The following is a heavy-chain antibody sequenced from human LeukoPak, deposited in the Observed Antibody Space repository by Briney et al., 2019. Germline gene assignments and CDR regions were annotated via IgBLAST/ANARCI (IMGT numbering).Heavy chain of an antibody. CDR3: TRYNNDHFDY. V-gene: IGHV3-33*01. D-gene: IGHD1-14*01. CDR1: GFIFSSYG. Sequence: PGGSLRLSCAASGFIFSSYGMHWVRQAPGKGLEWVAVIYYDGGNKYYADSVRGRFTISRDNSKNTMSVQMDDLRAEDTAVYYCTRYNNDHFDYWGQGTLVTVSS. J-gene: IGHJ4*02. CDR2: IYYDGGNK.